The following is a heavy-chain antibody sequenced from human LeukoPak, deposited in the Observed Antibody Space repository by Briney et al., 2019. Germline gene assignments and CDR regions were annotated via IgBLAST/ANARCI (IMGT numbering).Heavy chain of an antibody. Sequence: ASVKVSCKASGGTFSSYAISWVRQAPGQGLEWMGRIIPLLGIANYAQKFQGRVTITADKSTSTAYMELSSLRSEDTAVYYCAFGYCSGGSCYRYGEYFQHWGQGTLVTVSS. J-gene: IGHJ1*01. CDR2: IIPLLGIA. V-gene: IGHV1-69*04. D-gene: IGHD2-15*01. CDR3: AFGYCSGGSCYRYGEYFQH. CDR1: GGTFSSYA.